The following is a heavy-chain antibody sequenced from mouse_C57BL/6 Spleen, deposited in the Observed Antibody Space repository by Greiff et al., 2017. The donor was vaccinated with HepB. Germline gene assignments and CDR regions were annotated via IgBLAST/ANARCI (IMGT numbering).Heavy chain of an antibody. V-gene: IGHV1-55*01. D-gene: IGHD1-1*01. Sequence: QVQLKQPGAELVKPGASVKMSCKASGYTFTSYWITWVKQRPGQGLEWIGDIYPGSGSTNYNEKFKSKATLTVDTSSSTAYMQLSSMTSEDAAVYYCARWESTTVVADWYFDVWGTGTTVTVSS. CDR3: ARWESTTVVADWYFDV. CDR1: GYTFTSYW. J-gene: IGHJ1*03. CDR2: IYPGSGST.